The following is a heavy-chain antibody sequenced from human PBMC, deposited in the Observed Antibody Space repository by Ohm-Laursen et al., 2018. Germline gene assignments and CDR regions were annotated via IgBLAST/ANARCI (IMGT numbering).Heavy chain of an antibody. J-gene: IGHJ6*02. CDR3: SRGQRNYYAMDV. Sequence: QTLSLTCAISGDSVSSDSGAWNWIRQSPSRGLEWLGRTHYSSKWVYDYTVSVKSRITITPDTSKNQFSLQLNSVTPEDSAVYYCSRGQRNYYAMDVWGQGTTVTVSS. D-gene: IGHD1-1*01. V-gene: IGHV6-1*01. CDR1: GDSVSSDSGA. CDR2: THYSSKWVY.